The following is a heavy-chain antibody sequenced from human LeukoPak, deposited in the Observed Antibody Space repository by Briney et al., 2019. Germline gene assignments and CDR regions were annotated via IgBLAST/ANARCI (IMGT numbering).Heavy chain of an antibody. CDR1: GYTFTSYG. J-gene: IGHJ3*02. CDR2: ISAYNGNT. CDR3: ARGGYDYLWGSSPDAFDI. Sequence: GASVTVSCKASGYTFTSYGITWLRQAPGQGLEWMGWISAYNGNTNYAQKVQGRVTMTTDTSTSTAYMELRSLRSDDTAVYYCARGGYDYLWGSSPDAFDIWGQGTMVTVSS. D-gene: IGHD3-16*01. V-gene: IGHV1-18*01.